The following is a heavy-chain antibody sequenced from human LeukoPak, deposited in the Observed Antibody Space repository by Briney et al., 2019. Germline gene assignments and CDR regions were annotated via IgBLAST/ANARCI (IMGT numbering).Heavy chain of an antibody. CDR2: IYYSGST. CDR3: ARERGWNVVVPAAAPEPWFMARKNYFDY. J-gene: IGHJ4*02. D-gene: IGHD2-2*01. Sequence: SETLSLTCTVSGGSISSSSYYWGWIRQPPGKGLEWIGSIYYSGSTYYNPSLKSRVTISVDTSKNQFSLKLSSVTAADTAVYYCARERGWNVVVPAAAPEPWFMARKNYFDYWGQGTLVTVSS. V-gene: IGHV4-39*02. CDR1: GGSISSSSYY.